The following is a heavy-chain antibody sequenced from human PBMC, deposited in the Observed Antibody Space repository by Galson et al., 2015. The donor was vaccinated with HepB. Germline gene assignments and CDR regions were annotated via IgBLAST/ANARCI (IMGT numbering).Heavy chain of an antibody. CDR1: GFVFSNYA. Sequence: SLRLSCAASGFVFSNYAMHWVRQAPGKGLEWVSAVSRSGSSTYYADSVKGRFTISRDNSNNTVSLHMSSLRVEDTAFYFCAKDWGQRRLAYFDYWGQGVLVTVST. CDR3: AKDWGQRRLAYFDY. D-gene: IGHD3-16*01. V-gene: IGHV3-23*01. J-gene: IGHJ4*02. CDR2: VSRSGSST.